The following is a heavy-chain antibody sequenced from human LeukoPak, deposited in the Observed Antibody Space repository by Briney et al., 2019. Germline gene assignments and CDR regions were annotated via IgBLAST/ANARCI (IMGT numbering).Heavy chain of an antibody. V-gene: IGHV1-69*13. CDR2: IIPIFGTA. CDR1: GGTFSSYA. Sequence: AASVKVSCKASGGTFSSYAISWVRQAPGQGLEWMGGIIPIFGTANYAQKFQGRVTITADESMSTAYMELSSLRSEDTAVYYCARAVGDYAFRSLDYWGQGTLVTVSS. J-gene: IGHJ4*02. CDR3: ARAVGDYAFRSLDY. D-gene: IGHD3-16*01.